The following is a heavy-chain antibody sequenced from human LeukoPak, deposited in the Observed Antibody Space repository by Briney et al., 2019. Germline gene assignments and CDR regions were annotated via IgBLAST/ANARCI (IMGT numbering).Heavy chain of an antibody. CDR2: INPNSGGT. CDR1: GYTFTGYY. CDR3: ARGAQASSSWYLDY. Sequence: ASVKVSCKASGYTFTGYYMHWVRQAPGQGLELMGRINPNSGGTNYAQKFQGRVTMTRDTSISTAYMELSRLRSDDTAVYYCARGAQASSSWYLDYWGQGTLVTVSS. V-gene: IGHV1-2*06. D-gene: IGHD6-13*01. J-gene: IGHJ4*02.